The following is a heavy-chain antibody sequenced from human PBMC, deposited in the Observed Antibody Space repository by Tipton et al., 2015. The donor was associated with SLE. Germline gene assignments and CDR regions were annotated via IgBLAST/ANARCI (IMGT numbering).Heavy chain of an antibody. Sequence: SLRLSCAASGFTFSSYAMNWVRKAPGKGLEWVAVISYDGSNKYYADAVKGRFTISRDNSKNTLYLQMNSLRAEDTAVYYCATLGDALIAGAGRDFDYWGQGTLVTVSS. CDR1: GFTFSSYA. CDR3: ATLGDALIAGAGRDFDY. J-gene: IGHJ4*02. D-gene: IGHD6-13*01. CDR2: ISYDGSNK. V-gene: IGHV3-30*04.